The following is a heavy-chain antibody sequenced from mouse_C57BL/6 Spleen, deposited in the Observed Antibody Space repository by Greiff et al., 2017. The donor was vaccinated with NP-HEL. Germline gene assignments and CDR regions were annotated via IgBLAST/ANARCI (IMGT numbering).Heavy chain of an antibody. CDR1: GYTFTDYE. Sequence: VQLQQSGAELVRPGASVTLSCKASGYTFTDYEMHWVKQTPVHGLEWIGAIDPETGGTAYNQKFKGKAILTADKSSSTAYMELRSLTSEDSAVYYCTRGVDDGYYPAWFAYWGQGTLVTVSA. J-gene: IGHJ3*01. CDR3: TRGVDDGYYPAWFAY. D-gene: IGHD2-3*01. V-gene: IGHV1-15*01. CDR2: IDPETGGT.